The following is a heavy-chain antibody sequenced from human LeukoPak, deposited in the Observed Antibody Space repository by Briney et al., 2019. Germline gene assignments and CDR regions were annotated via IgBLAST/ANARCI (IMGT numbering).Heavy chain of an antibody. CDR3: ARAKVGSRRGYSYGYGWYFDL. CDR2: INHSGST. CDR1: GYSISSGYY. Sequence: SETLSLTCTVSGYSISSGYYWSWIRQPPGKGLEWIGEINHSGSTNYNPSLKSRVTISVDTSKNQFSLKLSSVTAADTAVYYCARAKVGSRRGYSYGYGWYFDLWGRGTLVTVSS. D-gene: IGHD5-18*01. J-gene: IGHJ2*01. V-gene: IGHV4-38-2*02.